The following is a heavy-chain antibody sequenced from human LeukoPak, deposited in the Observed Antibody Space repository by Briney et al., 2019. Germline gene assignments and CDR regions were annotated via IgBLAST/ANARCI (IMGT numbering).Heavy chain of an antibody. D-gene: IGHD3-10*02. J-gene: IGHJ4*02. CDR2: INHSGST. CDR3: ARVGPGLGSGSRTFDY. CDR1: GGSISSGGYY. Sequence: PSQTLSLTCTVSGGSISSGGYYWSWIRQPPGKGLEWIGEINHSGSTNYNPSLKSRVTISVDTSKNQFSLKLSSVTAADTAVYYCARVGPGLGSGSRTFDYWGQGTLVTVSS. V-gene: IGHV4-30-2*01.